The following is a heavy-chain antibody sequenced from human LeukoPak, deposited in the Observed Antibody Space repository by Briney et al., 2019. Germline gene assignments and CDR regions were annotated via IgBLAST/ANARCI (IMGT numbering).Heavy chain of an antibody. J-gene: IGHJ4*02. CDR2: IDPNSGDT. V-gene: IGHV1-2*02. CDR3: ARDTRDGYNY. D-gene: IGHD5-24*01. CDR1: GYTFTAYY. Sequence: ASVKVSCKASGYTFTAYYIHWVRQAPGQGLEWMGWIDPNSGDTKYVEKFQGRVTMTTDTSTSTAYMELRSLRSDDTAVYYCARDTRDGYNYWGQGTLVTVSS.